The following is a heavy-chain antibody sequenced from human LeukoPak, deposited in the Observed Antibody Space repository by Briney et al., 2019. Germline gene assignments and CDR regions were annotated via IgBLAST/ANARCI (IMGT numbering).Heavy chain of an antibody. Sequence: PGKSLRLSCAASGFTFSGYPIHWVRQAPGKGLEWVAVISYDGSNKYYADSVKGRFTISRDNSKNTLYLQMNSLRAEDTAVYYCARVPAASPYGMDVWGQGTTVTVSS. J-gene: IGHJ6*02. CDR2: ISYDGSNK. V-gene: IGHV3-30-3*01. D-gene: IGHD2-2*01. CDR1: GFTFSGYP. CDR3: ARVPAASPYGMDV.